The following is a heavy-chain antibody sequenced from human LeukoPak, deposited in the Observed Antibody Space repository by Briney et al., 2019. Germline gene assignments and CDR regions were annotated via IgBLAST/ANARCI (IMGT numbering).Heavy chain of an antibody. CDR2: MNPNSGNT. CDR1: GYTFTSYD. CDR3: ARGSNPGDVVVPNYYGMDV. D-gene: IGHD2-2*01. J-gene: IGHJ6*02. Sequence: ASVKVSCKASGYTFTSYDIKWVRQATGQGLEWMGWMNPNSGNTGYAQKFQGRVTMTRNTSISTAYMELSSLRSEDTAVYYCARGSNPGDVVVPNYYGMDVWGQGTTVTVSS. V-gene: IGHV1-8*01.